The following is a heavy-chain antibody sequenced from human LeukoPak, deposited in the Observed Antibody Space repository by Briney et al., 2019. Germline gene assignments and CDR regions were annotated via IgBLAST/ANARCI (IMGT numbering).Heavy chain of an antibody. J-gene: IGHJ6*02. D-gene: IGHD5-12*01. CDR3: ARGLSSTWLRVVYGMDV. CDR1: GYTFTSYD. V-gene: IGHV1-8*02. Sequence: ASVKVSCKASGYTFTSYDINWVRQATGQGLEWMGWMNPNSGNTGYAQKFQGRATMTRNTSTSTAYIELSSLRSEDTAVYYCARGLSSTWLRVVYGMDVWGQGTTVIVSS. CDR2: MNPNSGNT.